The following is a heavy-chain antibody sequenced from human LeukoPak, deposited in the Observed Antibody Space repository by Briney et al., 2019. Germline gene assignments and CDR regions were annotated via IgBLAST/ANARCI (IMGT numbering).Heavy chain of an antibody. CDR2: VYYSGIT. V-gene: IGHV4-39*01. CDR1: GGSISSDNSY. D-gene: IGHD3-10*01. Sequence: SETLSLTCTVSGGSISSDNSYWGWIRQPPGEGLVWIGTVYYSGITYYNPSLKSRVTISVDTSKNQFSLKLSSVTAADTAVYYCARRLVRGVIIIEFDCWGQGTLVTVSS. CDR3: ARRLVRGVIIIEFDC. J-gene: IGHJ4*02.